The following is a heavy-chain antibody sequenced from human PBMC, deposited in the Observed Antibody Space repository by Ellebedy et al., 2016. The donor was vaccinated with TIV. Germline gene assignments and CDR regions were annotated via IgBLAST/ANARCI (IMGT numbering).Heavy chain of an antibody. CDR2: ISYDGSNK. CDR1: GFTFSSYA. J-gene: IGHJ5*02. CDR3: ARVRYYYGSGNPTPNNWFDP. Sequence: GESLKISXAASGFTFSSYAMHWVRQAPGKGLEWVAVISYDGSNKYYADSVKGRFTISRDNSKNTLYLQMNSLRAEDTAVYYCARVRYYYGSGNPTPNNWFDPWGQGTLVTVSS. D-gene: IGHD3-10*01. V-gene: IGHV3-30-3*01.